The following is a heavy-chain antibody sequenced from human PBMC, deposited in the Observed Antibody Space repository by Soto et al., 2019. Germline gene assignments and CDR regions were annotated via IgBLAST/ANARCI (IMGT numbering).Heavy chain of an antibody. CDR3: ATWSMVRGTVYYYYYMDV. Sequence: ASVKVSCKVSGYTLTELSMHWVRQAPGKGLEWMGGFDPEDGETIYAQKFQGRVTMTEDTSTDTAYMELSSLRSEDTAVYYCATWSMVRGTVYYYYYMDVWGKGTTVTVSS. CDR1: GYTLTELS. J-gene: IGHJ6*03. CDR2: FDPEDGET. D-gene: IGHD3-10*01. V-gene: IGHV1-24*01.